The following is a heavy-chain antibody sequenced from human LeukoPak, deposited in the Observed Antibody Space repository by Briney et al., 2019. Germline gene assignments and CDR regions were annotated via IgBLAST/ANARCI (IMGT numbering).Heavy chain of an antibody. Sequence: AGGSLRLSCAASGFTFSNYGIHWVRQAPGKGLEWVAFVRYDGSNKYYADSVKGRFTISRDNSKNTLYLQMNSLRAVDTAVYYCTKEMADRREAFDYWGQGTLATVSS. D-gene: IGHD6-6*01. J-gene: IGHJ4*02. V-gene: IGHV3-30*02. CDR2: VRYDGSNK. CDR3: TKEMADRREAFDY. CDR1: GFTFSNYG.